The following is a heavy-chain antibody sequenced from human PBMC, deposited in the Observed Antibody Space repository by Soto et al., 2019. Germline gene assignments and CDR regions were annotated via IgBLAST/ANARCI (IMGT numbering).Heavy chain of an antibody. CDR2: IWYDGSNK. D-gene: IGHD3-3*01. Sequence: QVQLVESGGGVVQPGRSLRLSCAASGFTFSSYGMHWVRQAPGKGLEWVAVIWYDGSNKYYADSVKGRFTISRDNSKNTLYLQMNSLRAEDTAVYYCARERSLVFLEGIDHDAFDIWGQGTMVTVSS. V-gene: IGHV3-33*01. J-gene: IGHJ3*02. CDR1: GFTFSSYG. CDR3: ARERSLVFLEGIDHDAFDI.